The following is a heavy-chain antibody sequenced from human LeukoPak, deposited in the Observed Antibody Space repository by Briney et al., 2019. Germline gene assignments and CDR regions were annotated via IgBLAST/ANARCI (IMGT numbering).Heavy chain of an antibody. Sequence: GGSLRLSCAASGFMFSSNWMSWVRLAPGKGLEWAANIKEDGTETYYVDSVKGRFTISRDNAKNSLYLQMNSLRVEDTAVYYCAKEGRSLQTYWGQGTLVTVSS. J-gene: IGHJ4*02. CDR1: GFMFSSNW. D-gene: IGHD5-24*01. CDR3: AKEGRSLQTY. CDR2: IKEDGTET. V-gene: IGHV3-7*03.